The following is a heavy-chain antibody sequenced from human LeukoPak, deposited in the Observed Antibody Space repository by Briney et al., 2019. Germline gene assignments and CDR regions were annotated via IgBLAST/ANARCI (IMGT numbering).Heavy chain of an antibody. D-gene: IGHD1-14*01. CDR2: IYSRSSYI. CDR3: VKPQPGGGFDY. J-gene: IGHJ4*02. CDR1: GFTFSSYS. Sequence: AGGSLRLSCAASGFTFSSYSMNWVRQAPGKGLEWVSSIYSRSSYIFYADSVKGRFTISRDNSKNTLYLQMSSLRAEDTAVYYCVKPQPGGGFDYWGQGTLVTVSS. V-gene: IGHV3-21*01.